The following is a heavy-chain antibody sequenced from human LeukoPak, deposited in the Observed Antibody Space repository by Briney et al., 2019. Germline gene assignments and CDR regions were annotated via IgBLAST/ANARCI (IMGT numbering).Heavy chain of an antibody. CDR1: GFTFSSYG. V-gene: IGHV3-33*03. Sequence: GGSLRLSCAASGFTFSSYGMHWVRQAPGKGLEWVAVIWYDGSNKYYADSVKGRFTISRDNAKNSLYLQMNSLRAEDTALYYCAKDRNPYRSYYYGMDVWGQGTTVTVSS. D-gene: IGHD3-16*01. J-gene: IGHJ6*02. CDR3: AKDRNPYRSYYYGMDV. CDR2: IWYDGSNK.